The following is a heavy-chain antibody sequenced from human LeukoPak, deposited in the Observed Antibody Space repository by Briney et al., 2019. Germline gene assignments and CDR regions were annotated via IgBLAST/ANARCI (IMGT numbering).Heavy chain of an antibody. CDR1: GGSFSGYY. J-gene: IGHJ6*03. CDR3: AREAQYCSGGSCLGYYYMDV. CDR2: INHSGST. V-gene: IGHV4-34*01. Sequence: SETLSLTCAVYGGSFSGYYWSWIRQPPGKGLEWIGEINHSGSTNHNPSLKSRVTISVDTSKNQFSLKLSSVTAADTAVYYCAREAQYCSGGSCLGYYYMDVWGKGTTVTVSS. D-gene: IGHD2-15*01.